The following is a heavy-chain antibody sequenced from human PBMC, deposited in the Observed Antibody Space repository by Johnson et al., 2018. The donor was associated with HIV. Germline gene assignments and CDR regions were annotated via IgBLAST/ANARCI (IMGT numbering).Heavy chain of an antibody. Sequence: QVQLVESGGGVVQPGRSLRLSCAASGFTFSSYAMHWVRQAPGKGLEWVAVISYDGSNTYYADSVKGRFTISSDNSKNTLYLQMNSLRAEDTAVYYCARASTTDAFDIWGQGTMVTVSS. D-gene: IGHD1-1*01. CDR3: ARASTTDAFDI. V-gene: IGHV3-30-3*01. CDR2: ISYDGSNT. CDR1: GFTFSSYA. J-gene: IGHJ3*02.